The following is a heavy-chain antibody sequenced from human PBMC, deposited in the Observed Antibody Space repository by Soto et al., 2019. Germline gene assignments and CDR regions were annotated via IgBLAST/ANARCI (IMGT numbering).Heavy chain of an antibody. CDR1: GVTFSNYA. V-gene: IGHV3-23*01. CDR3: AKQRAEYGSGADTFYFDS. CDR2: LSGSGGTT. Sequence: EVQLLESGGGLVQPGGSLRLSCTVSGVTFSNYAMNWVRQAPGKGLEWVSRLSGSGGTTYYADSVKGRFIISRDNSKNTLYLLMNSLRAEDTALYYCAKQRAEYGSGADTFYFDSWGQGALVTVSS. J-gene: IGHJ4*02. D-gene: IGHD3-10*01.